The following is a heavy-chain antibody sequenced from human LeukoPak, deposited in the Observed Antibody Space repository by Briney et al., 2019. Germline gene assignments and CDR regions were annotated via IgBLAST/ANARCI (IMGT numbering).Heavy chain of an antibody. Sequence: ASVRVSCKVSGYTLTELSMHWVRQAPGKGLEGMGGFHPEDGETIYAQKFQGRVTMTEDTSTDTAYMELSSLRSEDTAVYYCATVSQLVWDAFDIWGQGTMATVSS. CDR2: FHPEDGET. J-gene: IGHJ3*02. CDR3: ATVSQLVWDAFDI. CDR1: GYTLTELS. D-gene: IGHD6-13*01. V-gene: IGHV1-24*01.